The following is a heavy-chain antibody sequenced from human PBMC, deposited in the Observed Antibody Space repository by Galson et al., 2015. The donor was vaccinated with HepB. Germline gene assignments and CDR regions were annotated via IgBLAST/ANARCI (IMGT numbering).Heavy chain of an antibody. CDR2: INTNTGKS. D-gene: IGHD6-13*01. CDR1: GYNFNRCA. J-gene: IGHJ5*02. CDR3: ARDHTFRGAAVPFDP. Sequence: VKVSCKASGYNFNRCAMHWVRQAPGQGLEWMGWINTNTGKSTYVQGFTGRFVFSLDTSVSTAYLQISSLKAEDTAVYYCARDHTFRGAAVPFDPWGQGTLVTVSS. V-gene: IGHV7-4-1*02.